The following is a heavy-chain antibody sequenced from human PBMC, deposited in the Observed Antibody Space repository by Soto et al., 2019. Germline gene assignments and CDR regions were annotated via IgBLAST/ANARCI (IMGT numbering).Heavy chain of an antibody. D-gene: IGHD3-22*01. J-gene: IGHJ3*02. Sequence: GGSLRLSCAASGFTSSSYAMSWVRQAPGKGLEWVSAISGSGGSTYYADSVKGRFTISRDNSKNTLYLQMNSLRAEDTAVYYCVYYYDSSGYPLDAFDIWGQGTMVTVSS. V-gene: IGHV3-23*01. CDR3: VYYYDSSGYPLDAFDI. CDR2: ISGSGGST. CDR1: GFTSSSYA.